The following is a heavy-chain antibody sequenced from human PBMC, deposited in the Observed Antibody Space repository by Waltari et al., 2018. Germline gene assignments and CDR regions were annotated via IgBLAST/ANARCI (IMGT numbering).Heavy chain of an antibody. CDR2: IFCSVST. Sequence: QVQLQESGPGLVKPSETLSLTCPVSGGSISSHYWGWFRQPPGKGRGWIGYIFCSVSTNYNPSLKSRATISEDTSKNQFSVKLSSVTAADTAVYYCARGEGGAGTDYWGQGTLVTVSS. CDR3: ARGEGGAGTDY. D-gene: IGHD1-26*01. V-gene: IGHV4-59*11. J-gene: IGHJ4*02. CDR1: GGSISSHY.